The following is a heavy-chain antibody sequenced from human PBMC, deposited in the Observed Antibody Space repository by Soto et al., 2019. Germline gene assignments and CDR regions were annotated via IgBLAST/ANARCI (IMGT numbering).Heavy chain of an antibody. V-gene: IGHV4-39*01. CDR1: GGSISSSSYY. J-gene: IGHJ4*02. CDR2: IYYSGST. Sequence: QLQLQESGPGLVKPSETLSLTCTVSGGSISSSSYYWGWIRQPPGKGLEWIGSIYYSGSTYYNASLKSLVTTSVATCKNQFALELSSVTAADTAVYYCATGYGSRSYYGFVSWVQSTLVTVSS. CDR3: ATGYGSRSYYGFVS. D-gene: IGHD3-10*01.